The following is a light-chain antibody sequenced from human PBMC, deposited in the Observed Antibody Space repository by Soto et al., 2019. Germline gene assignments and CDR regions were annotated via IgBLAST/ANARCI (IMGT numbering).Light chain of an antibody. CDR3: QQYKSYWT. Sequence: DIQMTQSSSTLSASFGDRVTITCRASQSIRSLLAWYQQKPVKAPKVLIYDASSLGSGVPSRFSGSGSGTESTLTISSLKPDDFATYYCQQYKSYWTFGQGTKVDIK. CDR1: QSIRSL. J-gene: IGKJ1*01. CDR2: DAS. V-gene: IGKV1-5*01.